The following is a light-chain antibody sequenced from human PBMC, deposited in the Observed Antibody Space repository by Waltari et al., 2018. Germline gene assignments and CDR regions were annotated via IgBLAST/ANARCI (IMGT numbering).Light chain of an antibody. CDR2: DVS. J-gene: IGLJ3*02. Sequence: QSALTQPASVSGSPGQSITISCTGATSDAGGYNSVSWYQQRPGKAPKLLVFDVSNPPSGVSNRFPGSKSGNTASLTISGLQAEDEAAYYCGSYTGSTTWVFGGGTKLTVL. V-gene: IGLV2-14*01. CDR1: TSDAGGYNS. CDR3: GSYTGSTTWV.